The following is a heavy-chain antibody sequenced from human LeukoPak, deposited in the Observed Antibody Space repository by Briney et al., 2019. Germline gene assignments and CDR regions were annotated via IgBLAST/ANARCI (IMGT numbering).Heavy chain of an antibody. D-gene: IGHD2-15*01. J-gene: IGHJ5*02. CDR1: GFTFSSYW. V-gene: IGHV3-7*01. CDR2: IKQDGSEK. CDR3: AGQSRLGYCSGGSCYSQPFDP. Sequence: PGGSLRLSCAASGFTFSSYWMSWVRQAPGKGLEWVANIKQDGSEKYYVDSVKGRFTISRDNAKNSLYLQMNSLRAEDTAVYYCAGQSRLGYCSGGSCYSQPFDPRGQGTLVTVSS.